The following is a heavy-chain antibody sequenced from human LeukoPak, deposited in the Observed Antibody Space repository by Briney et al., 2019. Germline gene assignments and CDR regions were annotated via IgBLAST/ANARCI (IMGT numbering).Heavy chain of an antibody. V-gene: IGHV3-30-3*01. D-gene: IGHD4-11*01. J-gene: IGHJ4*02. Sequence: HPGRSLRLSCAASGFTFSSYPMHWVRQAPGKGLEWVAVISYGGSNKYYADSVKGRFTISRDNSKNTLYLQMNSLRAEDTAVYYCARPGGVTTRTYYFDYWGQGTLVTVSS. CDR3: ARPGGVTTRTYYFDY. CDR1: GFTFSSYP. CDR2: ISYGGSNK.